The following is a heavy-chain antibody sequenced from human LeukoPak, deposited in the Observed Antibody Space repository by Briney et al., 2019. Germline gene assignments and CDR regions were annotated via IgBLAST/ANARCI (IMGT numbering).Heavy chain of an antibody. CDR3: ARGGYYYDSSGPFDY. V-gene: IGHV4-34*01. J-gene: IGHJ4*02. D-gene: IGHD3-22*01. CDR2: INHSGST. CDR1: GGSFSGYY. Sequence: SETLSLTCALYGGSFSGYYWSWIRHPPGKGLEWIGEINHSGSTNYNPSLKSRVTISVDTSKNQFSLKLSSVTAADTAVYYCARGGYYYDSSGPFDYWGQGTLVTVSS.